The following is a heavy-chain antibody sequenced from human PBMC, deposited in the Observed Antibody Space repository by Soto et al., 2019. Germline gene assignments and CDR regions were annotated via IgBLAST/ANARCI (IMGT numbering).Heavy chain of an antibody. CDR1: GFTFSSYA. CDR3: ARDSVQLERPYYGMDV. CDR2: ISGSGGST. Sequence: GGSLRLSCAASGFTFSSYAMSWVRQAPGKGLEWVSAISGSGGSTYYADSVKGRFTISRDNSKNTLYLQMNSLRAEDTAVYYCARDSVQLERPYYGMDVWGQGTTVTVSS. V-gene: IGHV3-23*01. D-gene: IGHD1-1*01. J-gene: IGHJ6*02.